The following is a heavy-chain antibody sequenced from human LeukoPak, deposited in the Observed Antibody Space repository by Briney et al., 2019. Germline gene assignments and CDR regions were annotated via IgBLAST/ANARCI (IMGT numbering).Heavy chain of an antibody. J-gene: IGHJ4*02. V-gene: IGHV3-21*01. CDR3: ARSFLSIAAAATDY. CDR2: ISSSSSYI. D-gene: IGHD6-13*01. Sequence: GGSLRLSCAASVFTISSYSMNWVRQAPGKGLEWVSSISSSSSYIYYADSVKVRFTISRDNAKNSLYLQMNSLRAEDTAVYYCARSFLSIAAAATDYWGQATLVTVSS. CDR1: VFTISSYS.